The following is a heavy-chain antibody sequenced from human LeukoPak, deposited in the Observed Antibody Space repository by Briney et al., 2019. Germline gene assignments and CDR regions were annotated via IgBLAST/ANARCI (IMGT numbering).Heavy chain of an antibody. J-gene: IGHJ3*02. Sequence: PSETLSLTCAVYGGSFSGYYWSWIRQPPGKGLEWIGEINHSGSTNYNPSLKSRVTISVDTSKNQFSLKLRSVTAADTAVYYCARGLLNYIWGSYRSGDAFDIWGQGTMVTVSS. CDR3: ARGLLNYIWGSYRSGDAFDI. D-gene: IGHD3-16*02. CDR2: INHSGST. V-gene: IGHV4-34*01. CDR1: GGSFSGYY.